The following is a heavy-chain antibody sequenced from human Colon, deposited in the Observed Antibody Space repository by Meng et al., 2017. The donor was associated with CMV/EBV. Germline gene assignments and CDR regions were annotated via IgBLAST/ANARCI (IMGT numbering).Heavy chain of an antibody. V-gene: IGHV3-30*02. CDR2: IRYDGSNK. J-gene: IGHJ4*02. Sequence: GGSLRLSWAASGFTFSSYGMHWVRQAPGKGLEWVAFIRYDGSNKYYADSVKGRFTISRDNSKNTLYLQMNSLRAEDTAVYYCAKGGYSSSPSGDYWGQGTLVTVSS. CDR3: AKGGYSSSPSGDY. CDR1: GFTFSSYG. D-gene: IGHD6-6*01.